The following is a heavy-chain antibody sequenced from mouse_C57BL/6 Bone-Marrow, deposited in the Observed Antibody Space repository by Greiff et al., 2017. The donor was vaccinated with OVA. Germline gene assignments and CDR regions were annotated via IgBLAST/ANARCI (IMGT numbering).Heavy chain of an antibody. J-gene: IGHJ4*01. Sequence: QVQLKQSGAELVRPGTSVKMSCKASGYTFTNYWIGWAKQRPGHGLEWIGDIYPGGGYTNYNEKFKGKATLTADKSSSTAYMQFSSLTSEDSAIYYCAREDGYPLMDYWGQGTSVTVSS. CDR3: AREDGYPLMDY. CDR2: IYPGGGYT. V-gene: IGHV1-63*01. D-gene: IGHD2-3*01. CDR1: GYTFTNYW.